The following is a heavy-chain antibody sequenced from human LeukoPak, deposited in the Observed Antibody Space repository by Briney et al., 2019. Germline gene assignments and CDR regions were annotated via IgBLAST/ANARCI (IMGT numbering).Heavy chain of an antibody. CDR1: GFPSLSFR. Sequence: GGSLGLPCEASGFPSLSFRLRWAPQPPGRGWGGIGPIKKKRYGGETEYAASVKGRFTISRDDYKSIAYLQMTSLKTEDTAMYYCTRGRDYHSAGYYHDYWGQGTLVTVSS. V-gene: IGHV3-49*04. D-gene: IGHD3-22*01. CDR2: IKKKRYGGET. J-gene: IGHJ4*02. CDR3: TRGRDYHSAGYYHDY.